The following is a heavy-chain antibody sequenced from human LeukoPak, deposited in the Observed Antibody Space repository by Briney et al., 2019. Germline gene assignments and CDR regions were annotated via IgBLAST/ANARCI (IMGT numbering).Heavy chain of an antibody. D-gene: IGHD6-19*01. Sequence: GGSLRLSCAASRFTFDDYAVHWVRQAPGKGLEWVSLISGDGGSTYYADSVKGRFTISRDNAKNSLYLQMNSLRAEDTAVYYCARSSGWLSDSWGQGTLVTVSS. CDR2: ISGDGGST. CDR1: RFTFDDYA. J-gene: IGHJ4*02. V-gene: IGHV3-43*02. CDR3: ARSSGWLSDS.